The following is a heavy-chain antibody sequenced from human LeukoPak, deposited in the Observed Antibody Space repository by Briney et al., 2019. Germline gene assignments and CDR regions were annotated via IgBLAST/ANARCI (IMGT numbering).Heavy chain of an antibody. CDR2: IYYSGST. CDR3: ARRWGTATFDY. J-gene: IGHJ4*02. D-gene: IGHD2-15*01. CDR1: GGSISGSSYY. Sequence: SETLSLTCTVSGGSISGSSYYWGWIRQPPGKGLEWIGSIYYSGSTYYNPSLKSRAIISLDTSKNQFSLKLTSVTAADTAVYYCARRWGTATFDYWGQGTLVTVSS. V-gene: IGHV4-39*07.